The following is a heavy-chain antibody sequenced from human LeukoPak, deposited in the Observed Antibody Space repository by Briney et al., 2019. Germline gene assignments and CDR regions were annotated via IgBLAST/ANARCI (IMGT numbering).Heavy chain of an antibody. V-gene: IGHV3-7*01. D-gene: IGHD2-15*01. CDR2: IKQDGSEK. J-gene: IGHJ4*02. Sequence: GGSLRLSCAASGFTFSSYWMSWVRQAPGKGLEWVANIKQDGSEKYYVDSVKGRFTISRDSVKNSLFLEMNSLRGDDMAVYYCAREPASGGNFLDHWGQGSMVTVSS. CDR1: GFTFSSYW. CDR3: AREPASGGNFLDH.